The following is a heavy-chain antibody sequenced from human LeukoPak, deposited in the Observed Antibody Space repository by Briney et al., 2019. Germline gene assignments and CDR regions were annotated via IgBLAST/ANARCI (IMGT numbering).Heavy chain of an antibody. CDR2: ISSSGGST. CDR3: AKGPNWYFDL. CDR1: GFTFSSYA. V-gene: IGHV3-23*01. J-gene: IGHJ2*01. Sequence: GGSLRLSCAASGFTFSSYAMSWVRQAPGRGLEWVSGISSSGGSTNYADSVKGRFTISRDNSKNTLYLQMNSLRGEDTAVYYCAKGPNWYFDLWGRGTLVTVSS.